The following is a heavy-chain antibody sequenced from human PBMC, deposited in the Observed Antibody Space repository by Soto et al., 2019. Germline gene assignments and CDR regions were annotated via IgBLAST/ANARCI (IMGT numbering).Heavy chain of an antibody. Sequence: QLQLQESGPGVVKASQSLSLTCTVTGASINVEGYYWSWIRQHPVKGLEWIAYIYYTGSTYSNPTLGRRVAISPDSSPNLLSLHHTSVTAADTAVYFWGRVHNWDTKYYAVVWGKGTTVPVS. V-gene: IGHV4-31*03. D-gene: IGHD1-26*01. J-gene: IGHJ6*03. CDR3: GRVHNWDTKYYAVV. CDR1: GASINVEGYY. CDR2: IYYTGST.